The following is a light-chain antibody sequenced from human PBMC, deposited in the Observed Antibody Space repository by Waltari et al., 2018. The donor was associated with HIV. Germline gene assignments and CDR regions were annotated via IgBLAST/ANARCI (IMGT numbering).Light chain of an antibody. J-gene: IGKJ2*01. CDR2: AAS. CDR3: QQSDSIPYT. Sequence: DIQMTQSPSSLSASVGDRVTITCRASQTIGIYLNWYQQKPGKAPNLLIYAASRLQSGVPSRFRGSGSETDFTLTINSLQPEDFATYYCQQSDSIPYTFGQGTKLDIK. CDR1: QTIGIY. V-gene: IGKV1-39*01.